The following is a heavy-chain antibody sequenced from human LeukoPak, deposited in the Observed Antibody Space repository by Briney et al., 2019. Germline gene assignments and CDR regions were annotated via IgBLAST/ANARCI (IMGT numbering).Heavy chain of an antibody. J-gene: IGHJ3*02. V-gene: IGHV4-39*07. D-gene: IGHD3-22*01. Sequence: SETLSLTCTVSGGSISSSSYYWGWIRQPPGKGLEWIGSIYYSGSTYYNPSLKSRVTISVDTSKNQFSLKLSSVTAADTAVYYCARETMIVVVITLPDAFDIWGQGTMVTVSS. CDR3: ARETMIVVVITLPDAFDI. CDR1: GGSISSSSYY. CDR2: IYYSGST.